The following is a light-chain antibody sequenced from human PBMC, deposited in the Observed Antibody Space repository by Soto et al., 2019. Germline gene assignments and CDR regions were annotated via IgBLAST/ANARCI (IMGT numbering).Light chain of an antibody. J-gene: IGKJ5*01. Sequence: EIVLTQSPATLSVSPGERVTLSCRASQSVSRNLAWYQQKPGQPPRLLFFGASTRANGIPARFSGSGSGTEFTLTISSLQSEDFAVYYCQQDKNWPPITFGQGTRLEIK. CDR2: GAS. CDR1: QSVSRN. V-gene: IGKV3D-15*01. CDR3: QQDKNWPPIT.